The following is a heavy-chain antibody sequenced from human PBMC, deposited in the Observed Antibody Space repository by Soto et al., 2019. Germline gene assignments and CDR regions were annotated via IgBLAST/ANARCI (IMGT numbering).Heavy chain of an antibody. V-gene: IGHV3-33*01. Sequence: PGGSLRLSCGASGFTFSSYGMHWVRQAPGKGLEWVAVIWYDGSNKYYADSVKGRFTISRDNTKNTLYLQMNSLRAEDTAVYYCAREWLRLRDYYYGMDVWGQGTTVTVSS. CDR3: AREWLRLRDYYYGMDV. CDR2: IWYDGSNK. CDR1: GFTFSSYG. J-gene: IGHJ6*02. D-gene: IGHD5-12*01.